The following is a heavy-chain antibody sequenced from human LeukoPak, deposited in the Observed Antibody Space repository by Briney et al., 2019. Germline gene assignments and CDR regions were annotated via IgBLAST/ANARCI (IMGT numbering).Heavy chain of an antibody. D-gene: IGHD6-13*01. CDR1: GGSVSSSTYY. CDR2: IYYSGST. V-gene: IGHV4-39*07. J-gene: IGHJ4*02. Sequence: SETLSLTCTVSGGSVSSSTYYWGWIRQPPGKGLEWIGSIYYSGSTNYNPSLKSRVTISVDTSKNQLSLKLSSVTAADTAVYYCATPRDIAAAGKGNYWGQGTLVTVSS. CDR3: ATPRDIAAAGKGNY.